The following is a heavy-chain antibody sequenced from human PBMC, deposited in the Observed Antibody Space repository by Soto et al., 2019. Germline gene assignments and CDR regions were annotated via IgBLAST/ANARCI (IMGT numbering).Heavy chain of an antibody. J-gene: IGHJ4*02. CDR1: GGSFSGYY. CDR2: INHSGST. Sequence: SETLSLTCAVYGGSFSGYYWSWIRQPPGKGLEWIGEINHSGSTNYNPSLKSRVTISVDTSKNQFSLKLSSVTAADTAVYYCASSGDGYNLKYLTYWGQGTLVTVSS. V-gene: IGHV4-34*01. CDR3: ASSGDGYNLKYLTY. D-gene: IGHD5-12*01.